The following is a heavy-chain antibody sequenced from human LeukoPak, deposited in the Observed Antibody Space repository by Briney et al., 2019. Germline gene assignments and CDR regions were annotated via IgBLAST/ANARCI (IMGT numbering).Heavy chain of an antibody. CDR2: ISGDGGST. J-gene: IGHJ6*02. CDR1: GFTFDDYA. CDR3: AKDRVYGDYYYYGMDV. D-gene: IGHD4-17*01. Sequence: GGSLRLSCAASGFTFDDYAMHWVRQAPGKGLEWASLISGDGGSTYYADSVKGRFTISRDNSKNSLYLQMNSLRTEDTALYYCAKDRVYGDYYYYGMDVWGQGTTVTVSS. V-gene: IGHV3-43*02.